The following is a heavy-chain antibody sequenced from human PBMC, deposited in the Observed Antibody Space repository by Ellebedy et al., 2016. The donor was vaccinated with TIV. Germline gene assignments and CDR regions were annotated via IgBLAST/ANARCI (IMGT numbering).Heavy chain of an antibody. CDR1: GFTFSSYW. D-gene: IGHD2-8*01. Sequence: GESLKISCAASGFTFSSYWMSWVRQAPGKGLEWVANIKQDGSEKYYVDSVKGRFAISRDNAKNSLDLQTNSLRAEDTAVYYCARGYASPNYWGQGTLVTVSS. CDR3: ARGYASPNY. J-gene: IGHJ4*02. CDR2: IKQDGSEK. V-gene: IGHV3-7*01.